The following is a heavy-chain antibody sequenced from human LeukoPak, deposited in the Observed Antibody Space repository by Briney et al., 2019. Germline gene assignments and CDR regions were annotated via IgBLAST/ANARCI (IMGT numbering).Heavy chain of an antibody. CDR1: GFTFSSDS. Sequence: GGSLRLSCTVSGFTFSSDSMSWVRQAPGKGLEGVSFIYSGGSTHYSDSVKGRFTISRDNSKNTLYLQMNSLRAEDTAVYYCARRAGAYSHPYDYWGQGTLVTVSS. CDR2: IYSGGST. V-gene: IGHV3-53*01. J-gene: IGHJ4*02. D-gene: IGHD4/OR15-4a*01. CDR3: ARRAGAYSHPYDY.